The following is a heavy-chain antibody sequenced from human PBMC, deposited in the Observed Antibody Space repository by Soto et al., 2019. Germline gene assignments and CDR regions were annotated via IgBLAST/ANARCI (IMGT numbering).Heavy chain of an antibody. CDR1: GFTFGTYG. D-gene: IGHD3-10*01. V-gene: IGHV3-33*01. CDR2: IWHDGSKE. J-gene: IGHJ4*02. Sequence: QVQLVESGGGVVQSGTSLRLSCAASGFTFGTYGMHWVRQAPGKRLEWLAVIWHDGSKENYADSVRGRFTISRDKYKDTVYPQMNSLRGEDTAVYYCARGFGAAVHAAHLDYWGQGTPVTVSS. CDR3: ARGFGAAVHAAHLDY.